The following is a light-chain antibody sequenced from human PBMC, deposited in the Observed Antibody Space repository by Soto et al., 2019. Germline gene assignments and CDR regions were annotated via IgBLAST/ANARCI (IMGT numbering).Light chain of an antibody. Sequence: IRMTQSPSSLSASVGDRVTITCRASQTISSWLAWYQQKPGKAPKLLIYKASTLKGGVPSRFSGSGSGTEFTLTISSLQPDDFATYYCQHYNSYSEAFGQGTKVDIK. J-gene: IGKJ1*01. CDR1: QTISSW. V-gene: IGKV1-5*03. CDR2: KAS. CDR3: QHYNSYSEA.